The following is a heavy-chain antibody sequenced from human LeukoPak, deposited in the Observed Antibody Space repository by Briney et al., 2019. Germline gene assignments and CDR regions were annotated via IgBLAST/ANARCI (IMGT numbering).Heavy chain of an antibody. CDR2: ISYSGST. J-gene: IGHJ4*02. CDR1: GGSISSSSYY. V-gene: IGHV4-39*01. Sequence: PSETLSLTCTVSGGSISSSSYYWGWIRQPPGKGLEWIGSISYSGSTYYNPSLTSRVTISVDTSKNQFSLNLSSVTAADTAVYYCARHAIFLEWSSLHWGQGTLVTVSS. CDR3: ARHAIFLEWSSLH. D-gene: IGHD3-3*01.